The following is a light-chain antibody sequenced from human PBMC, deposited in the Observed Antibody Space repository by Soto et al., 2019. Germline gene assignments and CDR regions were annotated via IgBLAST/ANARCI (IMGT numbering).Light chain of an antibody. Sequence: QSALTQPASVSGSPGQSITISCTGTSNDVGGYAYVSWYQQYPGKAPKLVISEVSNRPSGVSHRFSGPRSGNTASLTISGLQADEEADYSCSSYTGATTPVFGGGSNLTVL. CDR3: SSYTGATTPV. CDR1: SNDVGGYAY. V-gene: IGLV2-14*01. CDR2: EVS. J-gene: IGLJ2*01.